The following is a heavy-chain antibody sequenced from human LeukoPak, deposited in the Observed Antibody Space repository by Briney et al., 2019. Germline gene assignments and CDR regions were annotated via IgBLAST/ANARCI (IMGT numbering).Heavy chain of an antibody. CDR3: ASWGDYCFDY. D-gene: IGHD2-21*02. CDR1: GGTFSSYA. Sequence: ASVKVSRKASGGTFSSYAISWVRQAPGQGLEWMGWINAGNGNTKYSQKFQGRVTITRDTSASTAYMELSSLRSEDTAVYYCASWGDYCFDYWGQGTLVTVSS. J-gene: IGHJ4*02. V-gene: IGHV1-3*01. CDR2: INAGNGNT.